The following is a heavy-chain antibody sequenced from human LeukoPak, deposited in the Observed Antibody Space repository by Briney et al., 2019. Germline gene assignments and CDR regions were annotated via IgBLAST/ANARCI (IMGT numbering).Heavy chain of an antibody. CDR3: ARWEAYCGGDCFSRTPDAFDI. CDR2: IMPILGIA. V-gene: IGHV1-69*04. J-gene: IGHJ3*02. D-gene: IGHD2-21*02. CDR1: GGTFSSYA. Sequence: SVKVSCKASGGTFSSYAISWVRQAPGQGLEWMGRIMPILGIANYAQKFQGRVTITADKSTSTAYMELSSLRSEDTAVYYCARWEAYCGGDCFSRTPDAFDIWGQGTMVTVSS.